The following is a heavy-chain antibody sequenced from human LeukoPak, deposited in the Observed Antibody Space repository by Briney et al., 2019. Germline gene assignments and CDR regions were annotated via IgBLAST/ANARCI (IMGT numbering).Heavy chain of an antibody. CDR1: GFPFSSYS. V-gene: IGHV3-7*03. CDR2: IKPDGTTK. Sequence: GGSLRLSCAASGFPFSSYSMTWVRQAPGKGLEWVANIKPDGTTKFYVDSVKGRFTISRDNALNSLYLQMNSLRAEDTAIYYCARSIPYGTAWYGRSDYWGQGTLVTVSS. CDR3: ARSIPYGTAWYGRSDY. J-gene: IGHJ4*02. D-gene: IGHD2-21*01.